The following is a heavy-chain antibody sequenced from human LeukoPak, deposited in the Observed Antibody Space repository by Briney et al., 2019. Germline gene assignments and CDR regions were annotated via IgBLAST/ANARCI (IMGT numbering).Heavy chain of an antibody. CDR1: GFTFSSYS. CDR2: ISSSSSTI. D-gene: IGHD3-3*01. Sequence: GGSLRLSCAASGFTFSSYSMNWVRQAPGKGLEWVSYISSSSSTIYYADSVKGRFTISRDNAKNSLYLQMNSLRAEDTAVYYCARGRGRFLEWLSDAFDIWGQGTIVTVSS. CDR3: ARGRGRFLEWLSDAFDI. V-gene: IGHV3-48*01. J-gene: IGHJ3*02.